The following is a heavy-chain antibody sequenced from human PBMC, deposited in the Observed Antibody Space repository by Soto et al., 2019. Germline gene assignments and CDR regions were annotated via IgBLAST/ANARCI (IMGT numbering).Heavy chain of an antibody. CDR2: IIPIFGTA. J-gene: IGHJ5*02. V-gene: IGHV1-69*01. Sequence: QVQLVQSGAEVRKPGSSVKVSCKASGGTFSRHAISWVRQAPGQGLEWMGGIIPIFGTANHAQKFQGRVTIIADESTSTVYMELSSLRSEDTAVYYCARDPQYCTNGVCYTGPWGQGTLVTVSS. CDR1: GGTFSRHA. CDR3: ARDPQYCTNGVCYTGP. D-gene: IGHD2-8*01.